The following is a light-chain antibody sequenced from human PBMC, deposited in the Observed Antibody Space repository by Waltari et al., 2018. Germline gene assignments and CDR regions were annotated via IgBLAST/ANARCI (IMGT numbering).Light chain of an antibody. CDR2: KAS. Sequence: DIQTTQSPSTLSASVGDRVTITCRASQSISGWLAWYQQRPGKAPNLLIYKASSLESGVPSRFSGSGSGTEFTLTISSLQPDDFATYYCQQYNSYSRTFGQGTEVEIK. CDR1: QSISGW. CDR3: QQYNSYSRT. J-gene: IGKJ1*01. V-gene: IGKV1-5*03.